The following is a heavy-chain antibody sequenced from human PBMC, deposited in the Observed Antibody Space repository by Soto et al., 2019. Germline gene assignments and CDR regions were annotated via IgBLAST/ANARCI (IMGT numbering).Heavy chain of an antibody. CDR1: GFTFSNAW. CDR3: TTEVPDHYGDYLLGDY. Sequence: GGSLRLSCAASGFTFSNAWMNWVRQAPGKGLEWVGRIKSKTDGGTTDYTAPVKGRFTISRDDSKNTLYLQMNSLKNEDTAVYYCTTEVPDHYGDYLLGDYWGQGTLVTVSS. V-gene: IGHV3-15*07. J-gene: IGHJ4*02. CDR2: IKSKTDGGTT. D-gene: IGHD4-17*01.